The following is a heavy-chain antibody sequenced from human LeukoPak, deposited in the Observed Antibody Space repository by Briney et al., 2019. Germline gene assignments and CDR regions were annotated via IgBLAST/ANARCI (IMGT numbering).Heavy chain of an antibody. D-gene: IGHD4-17*01. V-gene: IGHV3-23*01. Sequence: GGSLRLSCAASGFTFSSYVMSWVRQAPGQGLEWVSAISGSGDTTYYADSVKGRFIISRDNSKNTLFLQMNSLRAEDTAVYYGAKDDDGDYGFYWGQGTLVTVSS. J-gene: IGHJ4*02. CDR3: AKDDDGDYGFY. CDR2: ISGSGDTT. CDR1: GFTFSSYV.